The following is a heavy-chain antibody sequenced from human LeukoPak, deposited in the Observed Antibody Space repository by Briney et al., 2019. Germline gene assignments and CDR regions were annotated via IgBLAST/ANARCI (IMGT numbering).Heavy chain of an antibody. CDR1: GGSLSGYY. D-gene: IGHD2-15*01. Sequence: PSETLSLTCAVYGGSLSGYYWSWIRQPPGKGLEWIGEINHSGSTNYNPSLKSRVTISVDTSKNQFSLKLSSVTAADTAVYYCAGRVGYCSGGSCYRDYWGQGTLVTVSS. V-gene: IGHV4-34*01. J-gene: IGHJ4*02. CDR3: AGRVGYCSGGSCYRDY. CDR2: INHSGST.